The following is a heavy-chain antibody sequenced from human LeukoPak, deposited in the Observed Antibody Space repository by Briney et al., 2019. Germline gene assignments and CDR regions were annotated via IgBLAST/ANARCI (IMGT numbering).Heavy chain of an antibody. D-gene: IGHD1-26*01. CDR1: GFTFSSYW. Sequence: GGSLRLSCAASGFTFSSYWMSWVRQAPGKGLEWVANIKQDGSEKYYVDSVKGRFTISRDNAKNSLYLQMNSLRAEDTAVYYCARDKIVGATHFDYWGQGALVTVSS. CDR3: ARDKIVGATHFDY. CDR2: IKQDGSEK. J-gene: IGHJ4*02. V-gene: IGHV3-7*01.